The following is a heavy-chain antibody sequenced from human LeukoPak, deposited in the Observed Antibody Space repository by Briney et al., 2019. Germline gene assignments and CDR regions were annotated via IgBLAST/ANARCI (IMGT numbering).Heavy chain of an antibody. CDR2: IDHSNGNT. CDR3: ARDRRGYNGILRY. D-gene: IGHD1-1*01. J-gene: IGHJ4*02. Sequence: ASVKVSFKASGSTFTSYALTWVRPAPGQGLEWMGYIDHSNGNTNYAQTYLCRVTMTTHRSTNTGNMHLRRLRPDDTAVYYCARDRRGYNGILRYWGEGALVTVSS. CDR1: GSTFTSYA. V-gene: IGHV1-18*01.